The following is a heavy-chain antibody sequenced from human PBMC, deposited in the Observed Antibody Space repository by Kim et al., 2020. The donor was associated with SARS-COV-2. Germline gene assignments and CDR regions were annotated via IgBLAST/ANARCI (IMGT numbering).Heavy chain of an antibody. Sequence: GGSLRLSCAASGFTFSDYYMSWIRQAPGKGLEWVSYISSSGSTIYYADSVKGRFTISRDNAKNSLYLQMNSLRAEDTAVYYCARESQLLQYYYYYMDVWGKGTTVTVSS. CDR1: GFTFSDYY. CDR3: ARESQLLQYYYYYMDV. D-gene: IGHD2-2*01. J-gene: IGHJ6*03. V-gene: IGHV3-11*01. CDR2: ISSSGSTI.